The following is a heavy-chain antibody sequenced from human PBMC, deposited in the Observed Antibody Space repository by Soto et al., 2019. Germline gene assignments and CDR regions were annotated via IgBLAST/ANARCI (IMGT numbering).Heavy chain of an antibody. J-gene: IGHJ6*02. D-gene: IGHD3-22*01. V-gene: IGHV5-51*01. CDR2: IYPGDSDT. CDR3: ARRGSGYIYYYYGMNG. Sequence: GESLKISCKGSGYSFTSYWIGWVRQMPGKGLEWMGIIYPGDSDTRYSPSFQGQVTISAAKSISTAYLQWSSLKASDTAMYYCARRGSGYIYYYYGMNGWGQGTTVTLSS. CDR1: GYSFTSYW.